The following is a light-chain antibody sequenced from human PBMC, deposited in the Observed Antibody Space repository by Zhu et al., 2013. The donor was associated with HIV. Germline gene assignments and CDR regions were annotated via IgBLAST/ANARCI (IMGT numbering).Light chain of an antibody. V-gene: IGKV3-15*01. CDR3: QQYHDWPPWT. Sequence: DIVMKQSPATLSVSPGERVTLSCRASQSVSSDVAWYQQKPGQAPRLLIYGASTRATGLPARFSGSGSGTEFTLTISSLQSEDFAVYYCQQYHDWPPWTFGQGTKVEVK. J-gene: IGKJ1*01. CDR2: GAS. CDR1: QSVSSD.